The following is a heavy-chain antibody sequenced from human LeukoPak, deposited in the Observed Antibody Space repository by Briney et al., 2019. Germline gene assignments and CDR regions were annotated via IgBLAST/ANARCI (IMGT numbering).Heavy chain of an antibody. J-gene: IGHJ2*01. D-gene: IGHD2-2*01. CDR3: ASCAKDIVVVPAASTHWYFDL. CDR1: GASFSGYY. CDR2: INNSGST. V-gene: IGHV4-34*01. Sequence: PSETLSLTCAVYGASFSGYYWSWIRQPPGKGLEWIGEINNSGSTNYNPSLKSRVTISVDRSKNQFSLKLSSVTAADTAVYFCASCAKDIVVVPAASTHWYFDLWGRGTLVTVSS.